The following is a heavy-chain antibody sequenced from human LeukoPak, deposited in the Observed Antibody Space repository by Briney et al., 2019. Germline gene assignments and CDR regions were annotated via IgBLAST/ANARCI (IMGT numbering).Heavy chain of an antibody. J-gene: IGHJ3*02. Sequence: SVKVSCKASGGTFSSYAISWVRQAPGQGLEWMGGIIPIFGTANYAQKFQGRVTTTADESTSTAYMELSSLRSEDTAVYYCARLGSPKNYYGSGSYYKEEDAFDIWGQGTMVTVSS. CDR3: ARLGSPKNYYGSGSYYKEEDAFDI. CDR2: IIPIFGTA. CDR1: GGTFSSYA. D-gene: IGHD3-10*01. V-gene: IGHV1-69*01.